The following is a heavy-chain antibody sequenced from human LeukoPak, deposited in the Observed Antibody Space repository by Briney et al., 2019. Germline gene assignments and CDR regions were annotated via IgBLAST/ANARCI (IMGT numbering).Heavy chain of an antibody. Sequence: GGSLRLSCAASGFTFSSYAMSWVRQAPGKGLEWVSAISGSGGSTYYADSVKGRFTISRDNSKNTPYLQMNSLRAEDTAVYYCAKMCSSTSCYRNYWGQGTLVTVSS. CDR3: AKMCSSTSCYRNY. CDR2: ISGSGGST. CDR1: GFTFSSYA. V-gene: IGHV3-23*01. J-gene: IGHJ4*02. D-gene: IGHD2-2*02.